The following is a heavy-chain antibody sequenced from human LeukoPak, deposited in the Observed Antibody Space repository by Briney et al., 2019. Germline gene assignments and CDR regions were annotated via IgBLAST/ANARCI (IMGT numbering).Heavy chain of an antibody. Sequence: GVSLRLSCAASGFTFSSYWMHWVRQAPGKGLVWVSRISTDGGSTNSADSVKGRLTISRDNAKNTLYLQMNSLRAEDTAVYYCVREYSSSSGRAFDMWGQGTMVTVSP. CDR3: VREYSSSSGRAFDM. V-gene: IGHV3-74*01. CDR2: ISTDGGST. D-gene: IGHD6-6*01. J-gene: IGHJ3*02. CDR1: GFTFSSYW.